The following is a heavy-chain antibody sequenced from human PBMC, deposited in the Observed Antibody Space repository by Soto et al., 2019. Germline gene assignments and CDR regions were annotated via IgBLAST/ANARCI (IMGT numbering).Heavy chain of an antibody. CDR1: GFTFDDYA. V-gene: IGHV3-9*01. Sequence: EVQLVESGGGLVQPGRSLRLSCAASGFTFDDYAMHWVRQAPGKGLEWVSGISWNSGSIGYADSVKGRFTISRDNAKSSLYLQMNSLRAEDTALYYCAKGYDFWSGTIDSWGQGTLVTVSS. CDR2: ISWNSGSI. D-gene: IGHD3-3*01. J-gene: IGHJ4*02. CDR3: AKGYDFWSGTIDS.